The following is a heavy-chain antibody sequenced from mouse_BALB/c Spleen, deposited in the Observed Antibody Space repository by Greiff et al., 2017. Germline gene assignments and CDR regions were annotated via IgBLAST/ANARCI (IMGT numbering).Heavy chain of an antibody. Sequence: VQLKESGAELVKPGASVKLSCTASGFNIKDTYMHWVKQRPEQGLEWIGRIDPANGNTKYDPKFQGKATITADTSSNTAYLQLSSLTSEDTAVYYCARGRGWFAYWGQGTLVTVSA. V-gene: IGHV14-3*02. CDR2: IDPANGNT. CDR1: GFNIKDTY. J-gene: IGHJ3*01. CDR3: ARGRGWFAY.